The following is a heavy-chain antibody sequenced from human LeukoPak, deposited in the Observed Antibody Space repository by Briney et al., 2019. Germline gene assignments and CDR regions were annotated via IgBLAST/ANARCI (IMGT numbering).Heavy chain of an antibody. CDR3: ARGYSGAYDFWSGYYAKIGTTGVYFDY. V-gene: IGHV3-21*01. Sequence: PGGSLRLSCAASGFTFSSYSMNWVRQAPGKGLEWVSSISSSSSYIYYADSVKGRFTISRDNAKNSLYLQMNSLRAEDTAVYYCARGYSGAYDFWSGYYAKIGTTGVYFDYWGQGTLVTVSS. CDR1: GFTFSSYS. D-gene: IGHD3-3*01. CDR2: ISSSSSYI. J-gene: IGHJ4*02.